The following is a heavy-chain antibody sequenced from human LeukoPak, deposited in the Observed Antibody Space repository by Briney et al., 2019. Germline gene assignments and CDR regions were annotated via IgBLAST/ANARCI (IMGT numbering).Heavy chain of an antibody. CDR2: INHSGST. CDR3: ARHASYGDYVSNWFDP. Sequence: SETLSLTCAVYGGSFSGYYWSWIRQPPGKGLEWIGEINHSGSTNYNPSLKSRVTISVDTSKNQFSLKLSSVTAADTAVYYCARHASYGDYVSNWFDPWGQGTLVTVSS. D-gene: IGHD4-17*01. J-gene: IGHJ5*02. V-gene: IGHV4-34*01. CDR1: GGSFSGYY.